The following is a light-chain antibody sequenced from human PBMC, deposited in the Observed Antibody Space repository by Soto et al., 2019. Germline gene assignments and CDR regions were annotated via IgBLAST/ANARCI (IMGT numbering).Light chain of an antibody. Sequence: NFMLTQPHSVSESPGKTVTISCTGSXXXIXTNYVQWYQQRPGSAPTTVIYEDTQRPSGVPERFSGSIDSSSNSASLTISGXKTEDEADYYCQSYDGSNPDVVFGGGTKLTVL. J-gene: IGLJ2*01. CDR2: EDT. CDR1: XXXIXTNY. CDR3: QSYDGSNPDVV. V-gene: IGLV6-57*02.